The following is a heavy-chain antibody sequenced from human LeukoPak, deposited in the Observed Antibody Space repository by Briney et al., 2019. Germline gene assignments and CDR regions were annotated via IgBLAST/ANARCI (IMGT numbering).Heavy chain of an antibody. CDR1: GGSFSGYY. CDR3: ARGRSAYYYDSSGYRLDP. V-gene: IGHV4-34*01. CDR2: INHSGST. Sequence: SETLSLTCAVYGGSFSGYYWSWIRQPPGKGLEWIGEINHSGSTNYNPSLKSRVTISVDTSKNQFSLRLSSVTAADTAVYYCARGRSAYYYDSSGYRLDPWGQGTLVTVTT. J-gene: IGHJ5*02. D-gene: IGHD3-22*01.